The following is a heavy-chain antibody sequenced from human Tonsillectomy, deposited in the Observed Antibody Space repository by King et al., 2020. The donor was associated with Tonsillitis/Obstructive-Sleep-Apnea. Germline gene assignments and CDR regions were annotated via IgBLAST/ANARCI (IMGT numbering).Heavy chain of an antibody. CDR2: VNPNTGGT. D-gene: IGHD3-22*01. Sequence: IHCIRQAPGQGLDWMGWVNPNTGGTNFAQIFQGRVTMTRDTSISTAYRELLRLRSDDTSVYYCARWLDTMYVSTGSTANFFDYWGQGTMVTVSS. CDR3: ARWLDTMYVSTGSTANFFDY. J-gene: IGHJ4*02. V-gene: IGHV1-2*02.